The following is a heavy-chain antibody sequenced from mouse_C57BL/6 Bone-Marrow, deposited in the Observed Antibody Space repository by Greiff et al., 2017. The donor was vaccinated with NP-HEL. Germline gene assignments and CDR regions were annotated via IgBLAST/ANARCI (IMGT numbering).Heavy chain of an antibody. V-gene: IGHV8-8*01. CDR1: GFSLSTFGMG. Sequence: QVTLKECGPGILQPSQTLSLTCSFSGFSLSTFGMGVGWIRQPSGKGLEWLAHIWWDDDKYYNPALKSRLTISKDTSKNQVFLKIANVDTADTATYYCARMDYYGSSLYWYFDVWGTGTTVTVSS. CDR3: ARMDYYGSSLYWYFDV. CDR2: IWWDDDK. J-gene: IGHJ1*03. D-gene: IGHD1-1*01.